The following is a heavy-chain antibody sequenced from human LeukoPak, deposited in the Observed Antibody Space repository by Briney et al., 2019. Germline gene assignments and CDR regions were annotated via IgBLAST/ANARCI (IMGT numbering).Heavy chain of an antibody. Sequence: ASVKVSCKASGYPFSAHSLNWVRQAPGQGLEWMGNIDTTTGNPRYAQDFTGRFVFSLDTSVSTAYLQITSLKADDTAAYYCVRGTPTPGMDYWGQGTQVTVSS. V-gene: IGHV7-4-1*02. CDR2: IDTTTGNP. CDR1: GYPFSAHS. D-gene: IGHD3-10*01. CDR3: VRGTPTPGMDY. J-gene: IGHJ4*02.